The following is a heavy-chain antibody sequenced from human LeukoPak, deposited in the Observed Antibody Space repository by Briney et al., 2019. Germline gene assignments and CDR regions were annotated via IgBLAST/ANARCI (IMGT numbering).Heavy chain of an antibody. CDR2: IRYDGSNK. D-gene: IGHD3-22*01. J-gene: IGHJ4*02. V-gene: IGHV3-30*02. CDR1: GFTFSSYG. CDR3: ATLSYYDSSGPIDY. Sequence: GGSLRLSCAASGFTFSSYGMHWVRQAPGKGLEWVAFIRYDGSNKYYADSVKGRFTISRDNSKNTLYLQMNSLRAEDTAVYYCATLSYYDSSGPIDYWGQGTLVTVSS.